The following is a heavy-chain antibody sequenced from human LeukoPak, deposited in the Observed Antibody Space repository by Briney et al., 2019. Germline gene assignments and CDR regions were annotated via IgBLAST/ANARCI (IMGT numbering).Heavy chain of an antibody. J-gene: IGHJ5*02. D-gene: IGHD2-15*01. CDR3: ARDSWECRGGSCYPYNWFDP. V-gene: IGHV3-30*01. CDR1: GFTFSSYA. CDR2: ISYDGSDK. Sequence: GRSLRLSCAASGFTFSSYAMHWVRQAPGKGLEWVALISYDGSDKYYADSVKGRFNISRDNSKNRLYLQTNSLRAEDTAVYYCARDSWECRGGSCYPYNWFDPWGQGTLVTVSS.